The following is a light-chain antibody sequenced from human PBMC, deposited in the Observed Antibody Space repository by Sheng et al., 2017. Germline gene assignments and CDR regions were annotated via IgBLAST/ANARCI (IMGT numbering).Light chain of an antibody. V-gene: IGLV2-23*02. CDR1: SSDVGSHDL. CDR2: EVS. Sequence: QSALTQPASVSGSPGQSITISCTGTSSDVGSHDLVSWYQLSAGTAPKLLIYEVSKRPSGTSNRFSGSKSGNTASLTISGLQPEDEAEYYCCSYGGSYSFVVFGGGTKLAVV. CDR3: CSYGGSYSFVV. J-gene: IGLJ2*01.